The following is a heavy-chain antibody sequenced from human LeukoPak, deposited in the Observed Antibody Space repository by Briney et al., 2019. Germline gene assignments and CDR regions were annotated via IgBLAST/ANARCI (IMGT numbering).Heavy chain of an antibody. CDR1: GYTFNSYY. CDR3: PRGGLYDSSVYSSSARFAP. D-gene: IGHD3-22*01. V-gene: IGHV1-46*02. J-gene: IGHJ5*02. Sequence: ASVKVSCKASGYTFNSYYIYWVRQAPGQGLEWMAVINPSGGTTSCAQKFQGRGAMTRDMSTSTFYMELSSLRSEDTAVYNGPRGGLYDSSVYSSSARFAPWGRGTLATVSS. CDR2: INPSGGTT.